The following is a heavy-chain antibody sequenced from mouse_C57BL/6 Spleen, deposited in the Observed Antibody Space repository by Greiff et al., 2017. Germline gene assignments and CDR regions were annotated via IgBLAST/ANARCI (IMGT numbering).Heavy chain of an antibody. Sequence: EVTLVESGEGLVKPGGSLKLSCAASGFTFSSYAMSWVRQTPEKRLEWVAYISSGGDYIYYADTVKGRFTISRDNARNTLYLQMSSLKSEDTAMYYCTRDGVYSRFAYWGQGTLVTVSA. D-gene: IGHD2-1*01. V-gene: IGHV5-9-1*02. CDR1: GFTFSSYA. J-gene: IGHJ3*01. CDR2: ISSGGDYI. CDR3: TRDGVYSRFAY.